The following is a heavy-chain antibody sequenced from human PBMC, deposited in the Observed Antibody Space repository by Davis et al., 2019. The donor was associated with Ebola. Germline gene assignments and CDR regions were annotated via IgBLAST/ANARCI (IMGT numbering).Heavy chain of an antibody. CDR3: ARGWDSSGWQN. CDR1: GASVSSGAYY. J-gene: IGHJ4*02. V-gene: IGHV4-61*08. D-gene: IGHD6-19*01. CDR2: LYYSGFT. Sequence: SETLSLTCAVSGASVSSGAYYWSWIRQPPGKGLEWIGSLYYSGFTNYSPSLKSRVTTSIDTSKNEFSLKLSSVTAADSAVYYCARGWDSSGWQNWGQGTLVTVSS.